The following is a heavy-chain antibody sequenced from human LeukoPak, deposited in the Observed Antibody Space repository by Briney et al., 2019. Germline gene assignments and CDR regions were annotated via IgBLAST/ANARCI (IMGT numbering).Heavy chain of an antibody. CDR1: GYSINSGYY. D-gene: IGHD3-22*01. V-gene: IGHV4-38-2*02. CDR2: IYHSGST. Sequence: SETLSLTCTVSGYSINSGYYWGWIRQPPGKGLEWIGSIYHSGSTYYNPSLKSRVTISVDTSKNQFSLKLSSVTAADTAVYYCARNLNYDSSGYYYDYWGQGTLVTVSS. CDR3: ARNLNYDSSGYYYDY. J-gene: IGHJ4*02.